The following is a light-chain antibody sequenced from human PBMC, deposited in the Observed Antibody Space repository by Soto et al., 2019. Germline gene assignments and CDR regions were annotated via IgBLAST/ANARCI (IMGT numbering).Light chain of an antibody. Sequence: QSVLTQPASVSASPGQSITISCTGTSCDVGSYNFVSWYQQYRGKAPKVMTYEASRRPSGVSNRFSTSKSGNTASLTIPGLQAEDEADQYCSSYTSSSTTRVLGTGTKVTVL. CDR1: SCDVGSYNF. V-gene: IGLV2-14*02. CDR2: EAS. J-gene: IGLJ1*01. CDR3: SSYTSSSTTRV.